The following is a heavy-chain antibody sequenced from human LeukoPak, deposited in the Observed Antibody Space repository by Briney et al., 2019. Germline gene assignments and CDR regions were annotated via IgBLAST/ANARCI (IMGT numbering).Heavy chain of an antibody. V-gene: IGHV3-23*01. CDR3: AKSREVRGVIGFDY. CDR1: GFTFSSYA. D-gene: IGHD3-10*01. J-gene: IGHJ4*02. CDR2: ISGSGGST. Sequence: PGGSLRLSCAASGFTFSSYAMSWIRQAPGKGLEWVSAISGSGGSTYYADSVKGRFTISRDNSKNTLYLQMNSLRAEDTAVYYCAKSREVRGVIGFDYWGQGTLVTVSS.